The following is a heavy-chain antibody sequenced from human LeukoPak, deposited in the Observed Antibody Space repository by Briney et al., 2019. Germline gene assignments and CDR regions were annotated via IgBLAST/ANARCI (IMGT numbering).Heavy chain of an antibody. CDR2: VNWNGGST. CDR3: AKDPSGGSYTYAYFDY. J-gene: IGHJ4*02. D-gene: IGHD3-16*01. V-gene: IGHV3-20*04. Sequence: GGSLRLSCVASGFSFDDYGMSWVRQAPGKGLEWVSGVNWNGGSTTYADSVKGRFTISRDNAKSSLYLQMNSLRAEDTAVYYCAKDPSGGSYTYAYFDYWGQGTLVTVSS. CDR1: GFSFDDYG.